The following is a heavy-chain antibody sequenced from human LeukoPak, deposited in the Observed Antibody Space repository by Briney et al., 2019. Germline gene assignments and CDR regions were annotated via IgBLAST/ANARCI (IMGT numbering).Heavy chain of an antibody. CDR1: GFTFSSYA. CDR2: ISYDGSNK. V-gene: IGHV3-30*18. CDR3: AKRCSSTSCCGTFDY. D-gene: IGHD2-2*01. J-gene: IGHJ4*02. Sequence: GGSLRLSCAASGFTFSSYAMHWVRQAPGKGLEWVAVISYDGSNKYYADSVKGRFTISRDNSKNTLYLQMNSLRAEDTAVYYCAKRCSSTSCCGTFDYWGQGTLVTVSS.